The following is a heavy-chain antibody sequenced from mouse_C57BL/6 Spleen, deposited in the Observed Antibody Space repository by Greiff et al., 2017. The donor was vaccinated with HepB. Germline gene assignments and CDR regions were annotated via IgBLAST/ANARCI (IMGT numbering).Heavy chain of an antibody. CDR2: IRSKSNNYAT. Sequence: EVKVEESGGGLVQPKGSLKLSCAASGFSFNTYAMNWVRQAPGKGLEWVARIRSKSNNYATYYADSVKDRFTISRDDSESMLYLQMNNLKTEDTAMYYSGRHESGDAGYAMDYWGQGTSVTVSS. CDR3: GRHESGDAGYAMDY. CDR1: GFSFNTYA. V-gene: IGHV10-1*01. D-gene: IGHD1-3*01. J-gene: IGHJ4*01.